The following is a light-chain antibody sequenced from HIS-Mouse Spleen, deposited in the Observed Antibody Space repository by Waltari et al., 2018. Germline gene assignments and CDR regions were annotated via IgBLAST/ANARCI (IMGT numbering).Light chain of an antibody. Sequence: EIVLTQSPATLSLSPGERATLSCRASQSVSSYLAWYQQKPGQAPRFLIYDASNRATGIPARFSGSGSGTDFTLTISSLEPEDFAVYYCQQRSNWPITFGQGTRLEIK. J-gene: IGKJ5*01. CDR1: QSVSSY. CDR2: DAS. V-gene: IGKV3-11*01. CDR3: QQRSNWPIT.